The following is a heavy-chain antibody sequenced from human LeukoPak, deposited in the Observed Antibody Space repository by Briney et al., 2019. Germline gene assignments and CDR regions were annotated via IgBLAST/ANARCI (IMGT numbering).Heavy chain of an antibody. J-gene: IGHJ4*02. Sequence: QPGGSLRLSCAASGFTFSNFVMHWVRQVPGKGLVWVARIPSDDNPTNYADSVQGRFTISRDNAKNTLYLQMNNLRLEDTAVYYCVRDHYFKMDSWGQGTLVTVSS. CDR3: VRDHYFKMDS. V-gene: IGHV3-74*01. D-gene: IGHD3-10*01. CDR2: IPSDDNPT. CDR1: GFTFSNFV.